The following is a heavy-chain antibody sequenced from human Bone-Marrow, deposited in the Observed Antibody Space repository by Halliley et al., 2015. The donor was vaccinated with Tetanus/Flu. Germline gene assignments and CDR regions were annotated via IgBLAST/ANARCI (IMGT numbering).Heavy chain of an antibody. CDR2: IYYSGSN. CDR1: GGAIGSYY. Sequence: LRLSCTVSGGAIGSYYWSWIRQPPGKGLEWIGYIYYSGSNNSNPSLKSRVTISLDTSKKQFSLKVTSVTAADTTVYYCARGVEWAVRFDNWGRG. J-gene: IGHJ4*02. D-gene: IGHD2-8*01. CDR3: ARGVEWAVRFDN. V-gene: IGHV4-59*01.